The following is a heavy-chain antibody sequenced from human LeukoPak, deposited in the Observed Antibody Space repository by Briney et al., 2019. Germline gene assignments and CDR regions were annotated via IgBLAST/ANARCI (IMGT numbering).Heavy chain of an antibody. CDR1: GFTFSSYA. V-gene: IGHV3-23*01. J-gene: IGHJ4*02. Sequence: GGSLRLSCAASGFTFSSYAMSWVRQAPGKGLEWVSVLSDSGASTYYADSVKGRFTISRDNSKNTLYLQMNSLRADDTAVYYCANSYAPSLYFTNWYPAYWRQGALVTVSS. CDR3: ANSYAPSLYFTNWYPAY. D-gene: IGHD1-1*01. CDR2: LSDSGAST.